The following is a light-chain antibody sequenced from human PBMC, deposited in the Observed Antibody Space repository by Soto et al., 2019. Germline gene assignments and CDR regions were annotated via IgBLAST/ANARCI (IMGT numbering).Light chain of an antibody. CDR3: QQYDNSPWT. V-gene: IGKV3-20*01. CDR1: QSVSNNY. CDR2: GAS. J-gene: IGKJ1*01. Sequence: EIVLTQSPGTLSLSPGERATLSCRASQSVSNNYLAWYQRKPGQAPRLLIYGASSRATGIPHRFSGSGSGTDFTLTISRLEPEDFAVNYCQQYDNSPWTFGQGTKV.